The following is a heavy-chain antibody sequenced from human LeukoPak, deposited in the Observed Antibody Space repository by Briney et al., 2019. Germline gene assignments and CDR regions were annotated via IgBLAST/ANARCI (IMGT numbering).Heavy chain of an antibody. CDR1: GFTFSSYG. V-gene: IGHV3-30*18. D-gene: IGHD5-12*01. CDR2: ISYDGSNK. J-gene: IGHJ4*02. Sequence: GGSLRLSCAASGFTFSSYGMHWVRQAPGKGLEWVAVISYDGSNKYYADSVKGRFTISRDNSKNTLYLQMNSLRAEDTAVYYCAKAGTSHVDIVATIDNPFDYWAREPWSPSPQ. CDR3: AKAGTSHVDIVATIDNPFDY.